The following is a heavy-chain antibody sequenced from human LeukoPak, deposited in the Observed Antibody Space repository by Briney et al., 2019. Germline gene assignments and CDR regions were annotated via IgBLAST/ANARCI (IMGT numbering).Heavy chain of an antibody. J-gene: IGHJ5*02. V-gene: IGHV4-34*01. Sequence: SETLSLTCAVYGGSFSGYYWSWIRQPPGKGLEWTGEINHSGSTNYNPSLKSRVTVSVDTSKNQFSLKLSSVTAADTAVYYCARMCSGGSCHTSLGDESPWGQGTLVTVSS. CDR2: INHSGST. D-gene: IGHD2-15*01. CDR1: GGSFSGYY. CDR3: ARMCSGGSCHTSLGDESP.